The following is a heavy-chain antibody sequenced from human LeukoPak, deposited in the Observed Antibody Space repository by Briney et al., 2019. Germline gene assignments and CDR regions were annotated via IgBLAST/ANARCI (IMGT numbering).Heavy chain of an antibody. V-gene: IGHV3-48*03. CDR3: ARALGGSYKQTADY. CDR2: ISSSGSTI. CDR1: GFTFSSYE. D-gene: IGHD1-26*01. Sequence: GGSLRLSCAASGFTFSSYEMNWVRQAPGRGLEWVSYISSSGSTIYYADSVKGRFTISRDNAKNSLYLQMNSLRAEDTALYYCARALGGSYKQTADYWGQGTLVTVSS. J-gene: IGHJ4*02.